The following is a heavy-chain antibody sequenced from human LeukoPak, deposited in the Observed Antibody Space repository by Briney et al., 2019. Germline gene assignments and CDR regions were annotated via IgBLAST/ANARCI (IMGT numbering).Heavy chain of an antibody. CDR1: GGSFSGYY. CDR3: TRMTTGHDY. Sequence: SETLSLTCAVYGGSFSGYYWAWVRQTPGKGLEWIGEINHSGYTNDSPSPKSRVTLSIDASRKQFSLNLRSVTVADAGTYYCTRMTTGHDYWGQGTLVTVSS. CDR2: INHSGYT. D-gene: IGHD4-17*01. V-gene: IGHV4-34*01. J-gene: IGHJ4*02.